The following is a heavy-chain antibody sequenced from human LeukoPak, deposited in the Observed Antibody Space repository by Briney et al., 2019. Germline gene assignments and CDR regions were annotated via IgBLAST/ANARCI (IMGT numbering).Heavy chain of an antibody. V-gene: IGHV4-59*01. Sequence: PSETLSLTCSVSGGSISSYYWSWIRQPPGKGLEWIGYMYYSGSTNYNPSLKSRVTMSVDTSKNQFSLKLNSVTAADTAVYYCARSVGSGQWLDNAFDIWGQGTMVTVSS. J-gene: IGHJ3*02. CDR1: GGSISSYY. D-gene: IGHD6-19*01. CDR2: MYYSGST. CDR3: ARSVGSGQWLDNAFDI.